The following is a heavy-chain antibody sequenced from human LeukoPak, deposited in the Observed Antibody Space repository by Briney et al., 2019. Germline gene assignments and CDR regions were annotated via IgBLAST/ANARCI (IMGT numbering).Heavy chain of an antibody. V-gene: IGHV3-30*18. CDR1: GFTFSSYG. D-gene: IGHD5-12*01. CDR2: ISYDGSNK. J-gene: IGHJ6*02. CDR3: AKDIVARKYYYYGMDV. Sequence: PGGSLRLSCAASGFTFSSYGMHWVRQAPGKGLEWVAVISYDGSNKYYADSVKGRFTISRDNSKNTLYLQMNSLRAEDTAVYYCAKDIVARKYYYYGMDVWGQGTTVTVSS.